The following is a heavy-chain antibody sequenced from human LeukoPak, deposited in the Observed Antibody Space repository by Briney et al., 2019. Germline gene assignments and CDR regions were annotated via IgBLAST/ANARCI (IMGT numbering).Heavy chain of an antibody. J-gene: IGHJ3*02. D-gene: IGHD6-13*01. V-gene: IGHV3-23*01. CDR3: ARMGIAGTYDAFDI. CDR1: GFTFTSYA. CDR2: ISGSGGST. Sequence: GGSLRLSCAASGFTFTSYAMSWVRQAPGKGLEWVSVISGSGGSTYYADSVKGRFTISRDNSKNTLYLQMNSLRAEDTAAYYCARMGIAGTYDAFDIRGQGTMVTVSS.